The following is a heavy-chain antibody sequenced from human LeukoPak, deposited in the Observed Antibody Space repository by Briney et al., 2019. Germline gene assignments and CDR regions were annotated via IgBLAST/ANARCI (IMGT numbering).Heavy chain of an antibody. CDR1: GYNFIIFG. CDR2: ISAKNGDT. D-gene: IGHD4-17*01. J-gene: IGHJ4*02. CDR3: ARAGATVTRHFDY. Sequence: AAVKVSCKTSGYNFIIFGMSWVRQAPGQGLEWMGWISAKNGDTNSVEKLQSRVTMTTDTSTSTAYMELRSLTSDDTAVYYCARAGATVTRHFDYWDQGILVIVSS. V-gene: IGHV1-18*04.